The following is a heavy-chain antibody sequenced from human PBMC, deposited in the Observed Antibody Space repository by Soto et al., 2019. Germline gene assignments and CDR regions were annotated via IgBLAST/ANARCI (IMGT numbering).Heavy chain of an antibody. CDR1: GFTVSSNY. CDR3: ARDWGTTYYYYGMDV. D-gene: IGHD3-16*01. J-gene: IGHJ6*02. V-gene: IGHV3-53*01. Sequence: GGSLRLSCAASGFTVSSNYMSWVRQAPGKGLEWVSVIYSGGSTYYADSVKGRFTISRDNSKNTLYLQMNSLRAEDTAVYYCARDWGTTYYYYGMDVWGQGTTVTVSS. CDR2: IYSGGST.